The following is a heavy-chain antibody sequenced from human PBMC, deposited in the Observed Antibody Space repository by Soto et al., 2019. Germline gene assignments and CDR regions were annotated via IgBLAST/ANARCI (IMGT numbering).Heavy chain of an antibody. CDR2: IYTSGST. V-gene: IGHV4-4*07. CDR1: GGSISSYY. D-gene: IGHD6-6*01. CDR3: ARDDVVAARPDYYYGMDV. Sequence: LSLTCTVSGGSISSYYWSLIRQPAGKGLEWIGRIYTSGSTNYNPSLKSRVTMSVDTSKNQFSLKLSSVTAADTAVYYCARDDVVAARPDYYYGMDVWGQGTTVTVSS. J-gene: IGHJ6*02.